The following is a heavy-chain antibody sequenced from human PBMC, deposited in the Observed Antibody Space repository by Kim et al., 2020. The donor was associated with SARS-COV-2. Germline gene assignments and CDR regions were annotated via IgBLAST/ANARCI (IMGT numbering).Heavy chain of an antibody. CDR3: STALQWEHMVDY. V-gene: IGHV3-15*01. CDR1: GFTFSSAW. CDR2: IKSNSDGGTA. J-gene: IGHJ4*02. Sequence: GASLRLSCAASGFTFSSAWMGWVRQAPGKGLEWVGRIKSNSDGGTADYAAPVKGRFSISRDDSKNTLYLQMNSLKTEDTALYYCSTALQWEHMVDYWGQGTLVTVSS. D-gene: IGHD1-26*01.